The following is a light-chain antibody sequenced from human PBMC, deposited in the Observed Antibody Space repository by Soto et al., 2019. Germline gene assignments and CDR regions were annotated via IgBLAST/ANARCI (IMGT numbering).Light chain of an antibody. CDR1: RGGTES. J-gene: IGLJ1*01. CDR3: QLWDTISDRYV. Sequence: SSDLTQPPSVSVAPGQSATISCTGSRGGTESVHWYQQKPGQAPVLVVYDDSNRPSGIPERFSGSNSANTATLTITRVAAGAEADYYCQLWDTISDRYVFGTGTKVTVL. CDR2: DDS. V-gene: IGLV3-21*02.